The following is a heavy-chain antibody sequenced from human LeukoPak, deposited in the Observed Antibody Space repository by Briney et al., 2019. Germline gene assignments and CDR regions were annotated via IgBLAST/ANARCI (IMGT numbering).Heavy chain of an antibody. CDR3: ATTFSGYVSSWPEYFQH. J-gene: IGHJ1*01. Sequence: PSETLSLTCAVYGGSFSGYYWSWIRQPPGKGLEWIGEINHSGSTNYNPSLKSRVTISVDTSKNQFSLKLSSVTAADTAVYYCATTFSGYVSSWPEYFQHWGQGILVTVSS. D-gene: IGHD6-13*01. V-gene: IGHV4-34*01. CDR2: INHSGST. CDR1: GGSFSGYY.